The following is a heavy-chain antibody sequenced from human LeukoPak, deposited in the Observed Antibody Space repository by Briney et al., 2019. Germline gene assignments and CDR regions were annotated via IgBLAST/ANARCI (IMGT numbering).Heavy chain of an antibody. CDR2: ITDTGGDT. CDR3: PKGSAAARPYYFDY. Sequence: ETLSLTCAVYGGSFSGYYWSWIRQPPGRGLEWVSAITDTGGDTYYADSVKGRFTISRDNSKNTLYFQMDSLRAEDTAVYYCPKGSAAARPYYFDYWGQGILVTVSS. V-gene: IGHV3-23*01. J-gene: IGHJ4*02. CDR1: GGSFSGYY. D-gene: IGHD6-13*01.